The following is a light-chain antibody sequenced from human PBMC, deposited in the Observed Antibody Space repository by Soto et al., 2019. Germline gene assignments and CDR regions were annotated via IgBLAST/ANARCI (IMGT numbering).Light chain of an antibody. J-gene: IGLJ1*01. Sequence: QSALTQPPSVSGAPGQRVAISCTGSGSNIGAGSDVHWYQQLPGMAPKLLVYGNNNRPSGVPDRFSGSKSATSASLAITGLQAEDEADYYCQSYDTSLRAWVFGTGTKLTVL. CDR2: GNN. CDR3: QSYDTSLRAWV. V-gene: IGLV1-40*01. CDR1: GSNIGAGSD.